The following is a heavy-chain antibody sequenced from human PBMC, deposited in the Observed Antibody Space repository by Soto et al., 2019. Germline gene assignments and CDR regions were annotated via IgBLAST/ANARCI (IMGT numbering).Heavy chain of an antibody. D-gene: IGHD3-3*01. J-gene: IGHJ5*02. CDR2: ISGSGGST. CDR1: GFTFSGSA. CDR3: ARESRFLEWLSLNWFDP. Sequence: GGSLRLSCAASGFTFSGSAMSWVRQAPGKGLEWVSTISGSGGSTYYADSVKGRFTISRDNSKNTLYLQMNSLRDEDTAVYYCARESRFLEWLSLNWFDPWGQGT. V-gene: IGHV3-23*01.